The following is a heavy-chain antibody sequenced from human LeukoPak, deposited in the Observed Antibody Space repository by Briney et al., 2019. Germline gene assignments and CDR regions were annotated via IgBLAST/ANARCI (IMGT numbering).Heavy chain of an antibody. Sequence: PSETLSLTCTVSGGSISSSSYYWGWIRQPPGKGLEWIGSIYYSGSTYYNPSLKSRVTISVDTSKNQFSLKLSSVTAADTAVYYCARGPPARTLYGMDVWGQGTTVTVSS. CDR2: IYYSGST. CDR1: GGSISSSSYY. J-gene: IGHJ6*02. CDR3: ARGPPARTLYGMDV. D-gene: IGHD3-10*01. V-gene: IGHV4-39*07.